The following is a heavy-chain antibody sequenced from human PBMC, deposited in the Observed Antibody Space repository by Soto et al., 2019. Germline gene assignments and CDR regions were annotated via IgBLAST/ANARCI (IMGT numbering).Heavy chain of an antibody. CDR3: ATQRSEWELSFDY. Sequence: QVQLVQSGAEVKKPGASVKVSCKASGYTFTGYYMHWVRQAPGQGLEWMGWINPNSGGTNYAQKFQGWVTMTRDTSNSTAYMELSRLRSDDTAVYYCATQRSEWELSFDYWGQGTLVTVSS. V-gene: IGHV1-2*04. CDR2: INPNSGGT. CDR1: GYTFTGYY. J-gene: IGHJ4*02. D-gene: IGHD1-26*01.